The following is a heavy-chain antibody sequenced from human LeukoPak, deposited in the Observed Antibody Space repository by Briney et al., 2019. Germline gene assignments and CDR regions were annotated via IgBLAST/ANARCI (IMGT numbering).Heavy chain of an antibody. CDR2: IYYSGST. V-gene: IGHV4-39*07. Sequence: PSETLSLTCTVSGSSISSSSYYWGWIRQPPGKGLEWIGSIYYSGSTYYNPSLKSRVTISVDTSKNQFSLKLSSVTAADTAVYYCARVGVKGYYDFWSGYRYPGFDYWGQGTLVTVSS. D-gene: IGHD3-3*01. J-gene: IGHJ4*02. CDR3: ARVGVKGYYDFWSGYRYPGFDY. CDR1: GSSISSSSYY.